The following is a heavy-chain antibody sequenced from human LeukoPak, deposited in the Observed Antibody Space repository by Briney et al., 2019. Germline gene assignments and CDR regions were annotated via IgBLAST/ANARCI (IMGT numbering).Heavy chain of an antibody. J-gene: IGHJ4*02. CDR1: GFPFSNYA. Sequence: GGSLRLSCAASGFPFSNYALSWVRQAPGKGLEWVSVISGSDTSTFYADSVKGRFTISRDNSKNTLYLQMNSLRAEDTAVYYCAKVMPLYQLQWGLYDYWGQGTLVTVSS. CDR3: AKVMPLYQLQWGLYDY. D-gene: IGHD2-2*01. V-gene: IGHV3-23*01. CDR2: ISGSDTST.